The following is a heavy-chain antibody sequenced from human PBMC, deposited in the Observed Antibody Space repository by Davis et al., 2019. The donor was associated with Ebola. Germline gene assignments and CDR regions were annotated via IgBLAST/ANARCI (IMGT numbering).Heavy chain of an antibody. D-gene: IGHD4-11*01. J-gene: IGHJ5*02. CDR3: ARGGTTVTTSWFDP. CDR2: IYYSGST. V-gene: IGHV4-31*03. CDR1: GGSISSGGYY. Sequence: SETLSLTCTVSGGSISSGGYYWSWIRQHPGKGLEWIGYIYYSGSTYYNPSLKSRVTISVDTSKNQFSLKLSSVTAADTAVYYCARGGTTVTTSWFDPCGQGTLVTVSS.